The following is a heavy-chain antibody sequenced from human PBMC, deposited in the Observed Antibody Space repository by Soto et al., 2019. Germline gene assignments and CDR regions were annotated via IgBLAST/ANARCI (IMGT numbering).Heavy chain of an antibody. CDR1: GGSISSGGYY. D-gene: IGHD3-22*01. CDR3: ARGPTFYDSSGYQFDY. CDR2: IYYSGST. V-gene: IGHV4-31*03. Sequence: PSETLSLTCTVSGGSISSGGYYWSWIRQHPGKGLEWIGYIYYSGSTYYNPSLKSRVTISVDTSKSQFSLKLSSVTAADTAVYYCARGPTFYDSSGYQFDYWGQGTLVTVSS. J-gene: IGHJ4*02.